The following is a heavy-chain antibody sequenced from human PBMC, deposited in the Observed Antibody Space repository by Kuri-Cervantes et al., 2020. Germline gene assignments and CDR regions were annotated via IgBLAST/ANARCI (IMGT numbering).Heavy chain of an antibody. CDR1: GFTFSSYA. CDR3: AKSALTPNTHWFDP. Sequence: GESLKISCAASGFTFSSYAMSWVRQAPGKGLERVSGIRGSGETTFYADSVKGRFTISRDNSKHTLFLQMNSLRVEDTAVYYCAKSALTPNTHWFDPWGQRTLVTVSS. CDR2: IRGSGETT. V-gene: IGHV3-23*01. J-gene: IGHJ5*02. D-gene: IGHD2-8*01.